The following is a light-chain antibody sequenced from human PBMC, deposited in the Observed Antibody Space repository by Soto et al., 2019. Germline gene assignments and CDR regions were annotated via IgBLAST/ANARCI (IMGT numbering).Light chain of an antibody. J-gene: IGKJ4*01. V-gene: IGKV3-11*01. CDR3: QQRSNWPLS. Sequence: EIVLTQSPATLSLSPGERATLSCRASQSVSSYLAWYQRKPGQAPRLLIYDASNRATRIPARFSSRGSGTDFTNTITNLEPEDFAVYCCQQRSNWPLSFAGGTKLELK. CDR2: DAS. CDR1: QSVSSY.